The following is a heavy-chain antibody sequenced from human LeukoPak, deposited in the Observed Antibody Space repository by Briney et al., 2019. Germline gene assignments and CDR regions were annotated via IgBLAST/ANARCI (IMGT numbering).Heavy chain of an antibody. CDR3: TTDYYDSSGNVF. J-gene: IGHJ4*02. CDR1: GFTFSNAW. CDR2: IKTKTAGGTI. D-gene: IGHD3-22*01. V-gene: IGHV3-15*07. Sequence: PGGSLRLSCAASGFTFSNAWMNWVRQAPGKGLEWVGRIKTKTAGGTIDYAAPVKGRFTISRDDSKNMLYLQMNSLKTEDTAVSFCTTDYYDSSGNVFWGQGTLVTVSS.